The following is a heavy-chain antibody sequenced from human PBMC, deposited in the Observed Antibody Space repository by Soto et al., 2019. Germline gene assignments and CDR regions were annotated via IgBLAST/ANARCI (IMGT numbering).Heavy chain of an antibody. Sequence: GGSLRLSCAASGITFSSNYMTWVRQAPGKGLEWVSLIYSAGTTEHADSVKDRFTISRDNSKNTLYLQMNSLRAEDTAVYYCARARTVTTSWFDPWGQGTLVTVSS. CDR2: IYSAGTT. D-gene: IGHD4-17*01. CDR1: GITFSSNY. V-gene: IGHV3-66*01. J-gene: IGHJ5*02. CDR3: ARARTVTTSWFDP.